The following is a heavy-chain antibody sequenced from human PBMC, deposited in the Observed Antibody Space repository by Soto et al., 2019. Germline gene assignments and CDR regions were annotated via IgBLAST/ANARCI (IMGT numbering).Heavy chain of an antibody. CDR1: GFSLSTSGVG. D-gene: IGHD6-19*01. J-gene: IGHJ1*01. V-gene: IGHV2-5*02. CDR3: AHSGAVAGPLDAEYFQH. Sequence: KESGPTLVKPTQTLTLTCTFSGFSLSTSGVGVGWIRQPPGKALEWLALIYWDDDKRYSPSLKSRLTITKDTSKNQVVLTMTNMDPVDTATYYCAHSGAVAGPLDAEYFQHWGQGTLVTVSS. CDR2: IYWDDDK.